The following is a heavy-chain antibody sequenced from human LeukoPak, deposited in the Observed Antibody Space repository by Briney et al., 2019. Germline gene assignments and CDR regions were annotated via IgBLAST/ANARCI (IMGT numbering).Heavy chain of an antibody. CDR3: ARQPSRIHYYYYYGMDV. CDR1: GGSISSTGYY. Sequence: SETLSLTCTVSGGSISSTGYYWGWIRQPPGKGLEWIGSIYYSGSTYYNPSLKSRVTISVDTSKNQFSLKLSSVTAADTTVYYCARQPSRIHYYYYYGMDVWGHGTTVTVSS. V-gene: IGHV4-39*01. J-gene: IGHJ6*02. CDR2: IYYSGST. D-gene: IGHD1-14*01.